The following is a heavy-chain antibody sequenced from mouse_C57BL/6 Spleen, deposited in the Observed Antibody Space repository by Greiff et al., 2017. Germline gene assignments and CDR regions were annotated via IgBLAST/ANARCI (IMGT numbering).Heavy chain of an antibody. CDR3: AKSLYDYDGGFAD. J-gene: IGHJ3*01. D-gene: IGHD2-4*01. Sequence: QVQLQQSGPGLVQPSQSLSITCTVSGFSLTSYGVHWVRQSPGKGLEWLGVIWRGGSTDYNAAFMSRLSITKDNSKSQVFFKMNSLQADDTAIYYCAKSLYDYDGGFADWGQGTLVTVAA. CDR2: IWRGGST. CDR1: GFSLTSYG. V-gene: IGHV2-5*01.